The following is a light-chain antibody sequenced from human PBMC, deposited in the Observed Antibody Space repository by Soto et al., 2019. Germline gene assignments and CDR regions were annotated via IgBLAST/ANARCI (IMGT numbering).Light chain of an antibody. V-gene: IGLV2-8*01. J-gene: IGLJ2*01. CDR3: SSYAGRNTFVV. Sequence: QSALTQPPSASGSPGQSVTISCTGTSSDGGGYNYVSCYQQNPGKAPKLMIYEVSKRPSGVPDRFSASKSGNTASLTVSGLQAADEAHYYCSSYAGRNTFVVFGSGTKLTVL. CDR1: SSDGGGYNY. CDR2: EVS.